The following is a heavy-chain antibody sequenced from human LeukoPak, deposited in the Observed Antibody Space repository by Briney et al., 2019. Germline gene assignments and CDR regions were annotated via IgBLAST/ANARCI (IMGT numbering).Heavy chain of an antibody. CDR2: IYYSGST. CDR3: ARQRSGYSYGLTVYFDY. CDR1: GGSISSSSYY. J-gene: IGHJ4*02. Sequence: SETLSLTCTVSGGSISSSSYYWGWIRQPPGKGLEWIGSIYYSGSTYYNPSLKSRVTISVDTSKNQFSLKLSSVTAADTAVYYCARQRSGYSYGLTVYFDYWGQGTLVTVSS. D-gene: IGHD5-18*01. V-gene: IGHV4-39*07.